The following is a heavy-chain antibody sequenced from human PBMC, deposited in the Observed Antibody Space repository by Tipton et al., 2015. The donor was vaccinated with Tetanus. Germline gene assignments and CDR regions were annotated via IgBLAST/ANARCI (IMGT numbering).Heavy chain of an antibody. Sequence: TLSLTCGVSGGSFSDFYWSWIRQSPGQGLVWIGRIYTSGSTNYNPSLKSRVTMSVDTSKRQFSLKLNSVTAADTAVYYCARGWGSSWYYFDYWGQGILVTVSS. CDR2: IYTSGST. J-gene: IGHJ4*02. CDR3: ARGWGSSWYYFDY. CDR1: GGSFSDFY. D-gene: IGHD6-13*01. V-gene: IGHV4-59*10.